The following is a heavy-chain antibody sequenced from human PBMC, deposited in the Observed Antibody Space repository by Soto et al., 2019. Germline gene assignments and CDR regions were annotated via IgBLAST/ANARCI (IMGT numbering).Heavy chain of an antibody. J-gene: IGHJ4*02. CDR3: ARDRDDYGSGNYYNRIDF. CDR1: GGIFSTYA. CDR2: IIPIFGTP. Sequence: QVQLVQSGAEVKKPGSSVKVSCKASGGIFSTYAISWLRQAPGQGLEWMGGIIPIFGTPNYAQRFQGRVTITADESTTTSHRGLSRLESEDTAVYYCARDRDDYGSGNYYNRIDFWGQGTLVTVSS. D-gene: IGHD3-10*01. V-gene: IGHV1-69*01.